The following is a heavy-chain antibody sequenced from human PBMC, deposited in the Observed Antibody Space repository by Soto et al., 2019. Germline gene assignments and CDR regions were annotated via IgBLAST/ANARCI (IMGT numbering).Heavy chain of an antibody. Sequence: PSQTLSLTCAISGDSVSSNSVVWNWIRQSPSRVFEWLGRTYYRSMWYYEYAESVKSLIIINLDTSKNQLSLQLNSLIPEDTGVYYCARLVGNSWIDYWGQGTLVTVSS. CDR3: ARLVGNSWIDY. CDR1: GDSVSSNSVV. D-gene: IGHD6-13*01. CDR2: TYYRSMWYY. V-gene: IGHV6-1*01. J-gene: IGHJ4*02.